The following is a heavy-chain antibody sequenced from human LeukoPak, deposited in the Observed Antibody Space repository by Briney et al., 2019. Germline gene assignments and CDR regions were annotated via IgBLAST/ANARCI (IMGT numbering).Heavy chain of an antibody. D-gene: IGHD2-2*01. V-gene: IGHV3-30*01. CDR2: ISYDGSNK. Sequence: GGSLRLSCAASGFTFSTYAMHWVRQAPGKGLEWLAFISYDGSNKYYADSVEGRFTISRDNSKNTLYLQMNSLRAEDTAVYYCTRARCSTTICSPPSYYYYYMDVWGKGTTVTVSS. J-gene: IGHJ6*03. CDR1: GFTFSTYA. CDR3: TRARCSTTICSPPSYYYYYMDV.